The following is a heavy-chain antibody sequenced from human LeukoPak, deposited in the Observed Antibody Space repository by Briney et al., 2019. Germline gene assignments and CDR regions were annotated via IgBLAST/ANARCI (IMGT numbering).Heavy chain of an antibody. CDR2: IYTSGST. CDR3: ARGGGTVTTPYYYYMDV. CDR1: GGSISSYY. Sequence: SETLSLTCTVSGGSISSYYWSWIRQPAGKGLEWIGRIYTSGSTNYNPSLKSRVTMSVDTSKNQFSLKLSSVTAADTAVYYCARGGGTVTTPYYYYMDVWGKGTTVTVSS. J-gene: IGHJ6*03. V-gene: IGHV4-4*07. D-gene: IGHD4-11*01.